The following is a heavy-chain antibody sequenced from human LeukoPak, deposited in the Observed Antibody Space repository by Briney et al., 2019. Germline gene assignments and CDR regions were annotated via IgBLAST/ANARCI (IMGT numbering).Heavy chain of an antibody. CDR1: GGTFSSYA. V-gene: IGHV1-69*01. CDR2: IIPIFGTA. D-gene: IGHD3-22*01. J-gene: IGHJ4*02. Sequence: SVKVSCKASGGTFSSYAISWVRQAPGQGLEWMGGIIPIFGTANYAQKFQGRVTITADESTSTAYMELSSLRSEDTAVYYCARDGDYDSSGYPDYWGQGTLVTVSS. CDR3: ARDGDYDSSGYPDY.